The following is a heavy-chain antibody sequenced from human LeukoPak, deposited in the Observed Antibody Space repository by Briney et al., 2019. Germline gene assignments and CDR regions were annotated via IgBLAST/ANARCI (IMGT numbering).Heavy chain of an antibody. CDR3: ARVPRDGYNPDY. Sequence: PGRSLRLSCAASGFTFSSYGMHWVRQAPGKGLEWVTFIWYDGSNIYYADSLKGRFTISRDNSKHTLYLQMNSLRAEDTAVYYCARVPRDGYNPDYWGQGTLVTVSS. D-gene: IGHD5-24*01. J-gene: IGHJ4*02. CDR1: GFTFSSYG. V-gene: IGHV3-33*01. CDR2: IWYDGSNI.